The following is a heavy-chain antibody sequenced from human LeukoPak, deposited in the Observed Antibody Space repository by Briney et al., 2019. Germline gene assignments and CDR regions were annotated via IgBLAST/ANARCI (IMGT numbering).Heavy chain of an antibody. CDR3: ARVVDIAAAGYYFDY. CDR1: GYSISSGYY. J-gene: IGHJ4*02. D-gene: IGHD6-13*01. Sequence: SETLSLTCTVSGYSISSGYYWSWIRQPAGKGLEWIGRISSSGSTNYNPSLKSRVTISVDTSKNQFSLKLSSVTAADTAVYYCARVVDIAAAGYYFDYWGQGTLVTVSS. V-gene: IGHV4-38-2*02. CDR2: ISSSGST.